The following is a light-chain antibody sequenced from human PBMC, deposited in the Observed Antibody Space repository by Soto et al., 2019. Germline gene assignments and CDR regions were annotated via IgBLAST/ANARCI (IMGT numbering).Light chain of an antibody. J-gene: IGKJ4*01. CDR2: HAS. Sequence: EIVMTQSPATLSVPPGERATLSCRASQNIRRSLAWYQQRPGQAPRLLLYHASTRATGIPARFSGSGFGTDFTLTISSLQDEDFAVYFCQQYDNWPPVTFGGGTKVEIK. V-gene: IGKV3-15*01. CDR1: QNIRRS. CDR3: QQYDNWPPVT.